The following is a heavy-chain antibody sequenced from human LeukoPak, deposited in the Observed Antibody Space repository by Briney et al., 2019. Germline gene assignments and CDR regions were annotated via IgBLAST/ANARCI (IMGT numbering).Heavy chain of an antibody. CDR2: FSSSGTI. J-gene: IGHJ4*02. Sequence: PGGSQRLSCAASGFTFSDYYMSWIRQAPGKGLEWLSYFSSSGTIYYADSVKGRFTISRDNAKNSLYLQMNSLRADDTAVYYCARGGILITFGAFDFWGQGTLVTVSS. CDR1: GFTFSDYY. V-gene: IGHV3-11*04. D-gene: IGHD3-16*01. CDR3: ARGGILITFGAFDF.